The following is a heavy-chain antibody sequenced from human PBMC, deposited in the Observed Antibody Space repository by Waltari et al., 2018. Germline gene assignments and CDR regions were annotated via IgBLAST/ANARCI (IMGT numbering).Heavy chain of an antibody. J-gene: IGHJ6*03. CDR3: ARDRELRDYYYYYMDV. Sequence: QVQLVQSGAEVKKPGASVKVSCKASGYTFTGYYMHWVRQAPGQGLEWMGRINPNSGGTNYAQKFQGRVTMTRDTSISTAYMELSRLRSDDTAVYYCARDRELRDYYYYYMDVWGKGTTVTVSS. V-gene: IGHV1-2*06. CDR2: INPNSGGT. CDR1: GYTFTGYY. D-gene: IGHD1-7*01.